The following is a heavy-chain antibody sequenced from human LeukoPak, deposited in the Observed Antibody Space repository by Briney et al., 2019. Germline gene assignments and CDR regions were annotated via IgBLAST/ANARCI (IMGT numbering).Heavy chain of an antibody. D-gene: IGHD1-7*01. CDR1: GFTFSSYG. CDR2: IWFDGSNK. CDR3: ARGLIGTTHFDY. V-gene: IGHV3-33*01. J-gene: IGHJ4*02. Sequence: QPGGSLRLSCAASGFTFSSYGMHWVRQAPGKGLEWVAVIWFDGSNKYYADSVKGRFTISRDNSKNTLFLQMNSLRAEDTAVYYCARGLIGTTHFDYWGQGTLVTVSS.